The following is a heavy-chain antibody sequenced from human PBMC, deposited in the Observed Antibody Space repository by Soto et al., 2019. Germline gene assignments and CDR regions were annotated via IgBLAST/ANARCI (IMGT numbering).Heavy chain of an antibody. CDR3: SSGRDSFGGSGYSRVDY. CDR2: FMPMFGTA. V-gene: IGHV1-69*01. Sequence: QVQLLQSGAEVQKPGSSVRVSCKTSGVTFNSYSLHWVRQAPGQGLEWMGGFMPMFGTAKYAQNFQGRVTITADESTSTAYRDGSNLRSEDTALHCCSSGRDSFGGSGYSRVDYWSLGTQVTGSS. D-gene: IGHD3-22*01. CDR1: GVTFNSYS. J-gene: IGHJ4*02.